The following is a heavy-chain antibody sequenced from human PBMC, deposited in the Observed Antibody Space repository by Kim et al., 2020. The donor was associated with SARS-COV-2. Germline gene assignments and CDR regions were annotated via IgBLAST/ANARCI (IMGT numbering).Heavy chain of an antibody. CDR3: TRDYGGLQLDY. D-gene: IGHD4-17*01. CDR2: IRSKANSYAT. J-gene: IGHJ4*02. Sequence: GGSLRLSCAASGFIFSDSSVHWVRQPSGKGLEWVGRIRSKANSYATGYAASAKGRFTISRDDLKNTAYLQMNSLKTEDTAVYYCTRDYGGLQLDYWGQGTLVTVSS. V-gene: IGHV3-73*01. CDR1: GFIFSDSS.